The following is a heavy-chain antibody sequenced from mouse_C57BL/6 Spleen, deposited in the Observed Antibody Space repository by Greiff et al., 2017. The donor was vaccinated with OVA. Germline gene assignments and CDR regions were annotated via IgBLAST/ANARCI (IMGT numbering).Heavy chain of an antibody. CDR3: ARDESTGTRAPCGY. Sequence: QVQLQQPGAELVMPGASVKLSCTASGYTFTSYWMHWVKQRPGQGLEWIGEIDPSDSYTNYNQKFKGKSTLTVDKSSSTAYMQLSSLTSENSAVYYCARDESTGTRAPCGYWGQGTTLTVSS. CDR2: IDPSDSYT. D-gene: IGHD4-1*02. J-gene: IGHJ2*01. V-gene: IGHV1-69*01. CDR1: GYTFTSYW.